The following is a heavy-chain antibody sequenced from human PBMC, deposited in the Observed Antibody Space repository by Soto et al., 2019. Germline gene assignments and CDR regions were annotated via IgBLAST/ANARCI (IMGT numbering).Heavy chain of an antibody. D-gene: IGHD6-13*01. Sequence: PSGSLTLSCPASGFSFSDYAMSWVCHWPGKGLEWVSVIRESGGSTHYADSVRGRFTVSRDNSKNSLSLRMNSLRDEDTAVYFCAKRSPYSSGWYSPIFDYWGQGALVTVSS. CDR3: AKRSPYSSGWYSPIFDY. V-gene: IGHV3-23*01. CDR1: GFSFSDYA. J-gene: IGHJ4*02. CDR2: IRESGGST.